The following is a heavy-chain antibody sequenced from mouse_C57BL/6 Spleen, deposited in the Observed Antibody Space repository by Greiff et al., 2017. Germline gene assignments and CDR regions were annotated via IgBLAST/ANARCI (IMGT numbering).Heavy chain of an antibody. CDR2: IYPGSGST. Sequence: QVQLQQPGAELVKPGASVKMSCKASGYTFTSYWITWVKQRPGQGLEWIGDIYPGSGSTNYNEKFKSKATLTVDTSSSTAYMQLSSLTSADSAVYYCARAGYGNSYWYFDVWGTGTTVTVSS. J-gene: IGHJ1*03. CDR3: ARAGYGNSYWYFDV. D-gene: IGHD1-1*01. CDR1: GYTFTSYW. V-gene: IGHV1-55*01.